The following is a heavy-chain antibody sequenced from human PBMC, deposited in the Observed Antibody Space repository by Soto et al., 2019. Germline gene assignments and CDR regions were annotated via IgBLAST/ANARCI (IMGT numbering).Heavy chain of an antibody. CDR3: ARAARATQRTSPTGEFDP. Sequence: TLSLTCTVSGGSISSGGYYWSWIRQHPGKGLEWIGYIYYSGSTYYNPSLKSRVTISVDTSKNQFSLKLSSVTAADTAVYYCARAARATQRTSPTGEFDPWGQGTLVTVSS. J-gene: IGHJ5*02. CDR1: GGSISSGGYY. CDR2: IYYSGST. V-gene: IGHV4-31*03. D-gene: IGHD4-17*01.